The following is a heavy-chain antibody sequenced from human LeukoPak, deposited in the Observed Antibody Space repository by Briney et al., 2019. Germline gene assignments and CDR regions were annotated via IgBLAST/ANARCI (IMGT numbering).Heavy chain of an antibody. V-gene: IGHV1-2*02. CDR1: GYTFTGYY. J-gene: IGHJ4*02. CDR2: INPNSGGT. CDR3: ARGVYGGKGGFESFDY. Sequence: GASVKVSCKASGYTFTGYYMHWVRQAPGQGLEWMGWINPNSGGTNYAQKFQGRVTITADKSTSTAYMELSSLRSEDTAVYYCARGVYGGKGGFESFDYWGQGTLVTVSS. D-gene: IGHD4-23*01.